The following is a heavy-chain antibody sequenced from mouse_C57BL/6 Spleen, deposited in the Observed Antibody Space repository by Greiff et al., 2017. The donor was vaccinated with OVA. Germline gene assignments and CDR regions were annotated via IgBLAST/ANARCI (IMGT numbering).Heavy chain of an antibody. CDR1: GYTFTSYW. CDR2: IDPSDSYT. V-gene: IGHV1-59*01. Sequence: QVQLQQPGAELVRPGTSVKLSCKASGYTFTSYWMHWVKQRPGQGLEWIGVIDPSDSYTNYNQKFKGKATLTVDTSSSTAYMQLSSLTSEDSAVYYCAREVYDYDVEGYWGQGTTLTVSS. CDR3: AREVYDYDVEGY. J-gene: IGHJ2*01. D-gene: IGHD2-4*01.